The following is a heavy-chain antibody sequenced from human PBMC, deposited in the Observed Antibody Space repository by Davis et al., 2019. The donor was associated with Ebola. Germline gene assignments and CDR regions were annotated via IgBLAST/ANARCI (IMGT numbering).Heavy chain of an antibody. D-gene: IGHD3/OR15-3a*01. Sequence: ASVKVSCKASGYTFTSYDINWVRQATGQGLEWMGWMNPNSGNTGYAQKFQGRVTMTRNTSITTAYMELSTLTSEDTAVYYCAKDHRDCCFYGEDVWGQGITVTVSS. V-gene: IGHV1-8*01. CDR3: AKDHRDCCFYGEDV. J-gene: IGHJ6*02. CDR1: GYTFTSYD. CDR2: MNPNSGNT.